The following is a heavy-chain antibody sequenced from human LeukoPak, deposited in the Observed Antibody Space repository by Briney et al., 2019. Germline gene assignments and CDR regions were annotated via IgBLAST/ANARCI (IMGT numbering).Heavy chain of an antibody. CDR2: FDPEDGET. CDR3: ATDQIGGGWTYFDY. D-gene: IGHD6-19*01. J-gene: IGHJ4*02. Sequence: ASVKVSCKVSGYTLTELSMHWVRQAPGKGLEWMGGFDPEDGETIYAQKFQGRVTMTEDTSTDTAYMELSSLRSEDTAVYHCATDQIGGGWTYFDYWGQGTLVTVSS. V-gene: IGHV1-24*01. CDR1: GYTLTELS.